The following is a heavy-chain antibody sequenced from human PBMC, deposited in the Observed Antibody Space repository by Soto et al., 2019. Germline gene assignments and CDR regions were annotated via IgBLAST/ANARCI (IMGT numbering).Heavy chain of an antibody. CDR2: IQSGGPT. J-gene: IGHJ6*04. D-gene: IGHD2-15*01. CDR1: GFTVSSKY. CDR3: GGDDVPCDGGRCHGVSWDV. V-gene: IGHV3-66*01. Sequence: EVQLVESGGGLVQPGGSLRLSCAASGFTVSSKYMSWVRQAPGKGLEWVSLIQSGGPTYYACSVKGRFTISRDTSENTLHLQRASLITEETAVYFCGGDDVPCDGGRCHGVSWDVWRKGTTVTASS.